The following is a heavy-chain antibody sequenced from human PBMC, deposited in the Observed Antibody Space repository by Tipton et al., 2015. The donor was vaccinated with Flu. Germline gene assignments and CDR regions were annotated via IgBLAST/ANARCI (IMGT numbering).Heavy chain of an antibody. D-gene: IGHD1-1*01. Sequence: LRLSCTVSGVSISSHYWSWIRQPAGKGLEWIGRIYYSCGSTDYNPSLKSRVTVSLDTSKNQFSLKLTSVTAADRAVYYCALSTTAHREFESWGQGTLVTVSS. CDR1: GVSISSHY. V-gene: IGHV4-4*07. CDR3: ALSTTAHREFES. CDR2: IYYSCGST. J-gene: IGHJ4*02.